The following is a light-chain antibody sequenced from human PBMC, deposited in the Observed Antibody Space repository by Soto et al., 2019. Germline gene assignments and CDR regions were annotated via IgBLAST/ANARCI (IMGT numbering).Light chain of an antibody. Sequence: QSVLTQPASVSGSPGQSITISCTGTNSDVGGYNYVSWYQQHPGKAPELMIYEVSHRPSGVSNRFSGSKSDNTASLTISGLQAEDEADYYCSSYTSISTLYVFGTGTKLTVL. J-gene: IGLJ1*01. V-gene: IGLV2-14*01. CDR2: EVS. CDR1: NSDVGGYNY. CDR3: SSYTSISTLYV.